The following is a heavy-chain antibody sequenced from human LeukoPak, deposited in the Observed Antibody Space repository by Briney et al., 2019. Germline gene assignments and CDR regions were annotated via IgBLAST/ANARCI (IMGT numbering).Heavy chain of an antibody. CDR2: VYYSGAT. CDR3: ARVGTSGTHLNWFDP. D-gene: IGHD1-1*01. V-gene: IGHV4-59*01. Sequence: SETLSLTCTVSGGSISTYYWSWIRQPPGKGLEWIGYVYYSGATNYNPSLKSRVTLSVDTSKNQFSLKLSSVTAADTAVYYCARVGTSGTHLNWFDPWGQGTLVTVSS. J-gene: IGHJ5*02. CDR1: GGSISTYY.